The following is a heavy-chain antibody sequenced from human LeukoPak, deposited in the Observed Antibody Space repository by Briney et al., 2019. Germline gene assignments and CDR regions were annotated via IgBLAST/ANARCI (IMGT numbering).Heavy chain of an antibody. J-gene: IGHJ4*02. V-gene: IGHV1-46*01. Sequence: ASVKVSCKASGYTFTSYYMHWVRQAPGQGLEWMGIINPSGGSTSYAQKFQGRVTMTRDTSTSTAYMELSSLRSEDTAVYYCGRGELLGRGRGYFDYWGQETLVTVSS. CDR3: GRGELLGRGRGYFDY. CDR1: GYTFTSYY. D-gene: IGHD3-16*01. CDR2: INPSGGST.